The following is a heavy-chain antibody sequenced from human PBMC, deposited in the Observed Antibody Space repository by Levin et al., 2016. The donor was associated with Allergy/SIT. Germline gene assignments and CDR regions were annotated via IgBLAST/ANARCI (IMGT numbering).Heavy chain of an antibody. CDR1: GYTFTGYY. CDR3: ARGIPIFGVGYYHMDV. V-gene: IGHV1-2*02. J-gene: IGHJ6*02. Sequence: ASVKVSCKASGYTFTGYYLHWVRQAPGQGLEWMGWINPNSAGTNFALKFQGRVTMTRDTSISTAYMELNRLRSDDSAVYYCARGIPIFGVGYYHMDVWGPGTTVTVSS. CDR2: INPNSAGT. D-gene: IGHD3-3*01.